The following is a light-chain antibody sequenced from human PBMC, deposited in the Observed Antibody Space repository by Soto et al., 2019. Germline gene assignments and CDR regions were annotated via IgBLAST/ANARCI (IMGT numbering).Light chain of an antibody. Sequence: QLVLTQSSSASASLGSSVKLTCILSSGHSTYIIAWHQQQPGKAPRFLMTLDRSGSYNRGSGVPDRYSGSSSGADRYLTISNLQFEDEGDYYCETWYSNTHKVFGGGTKLTVL. V-gene: IGLV4-60*02. J-gene: IGLJ3*02. CDR3: ETWYSNTHKV. CDR1: SGHSTYI. CDR2: LDRSGSY.